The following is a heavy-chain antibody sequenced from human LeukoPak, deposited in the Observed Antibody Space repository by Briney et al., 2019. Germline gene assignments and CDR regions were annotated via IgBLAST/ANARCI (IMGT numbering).Heavy chain of an antibody. CDR3: ARGLTHYYGSGSYPPRY. CDR1: GGSFSGYY. CDR2: INHSGST. J-gene: IGHJ4*02. Sequence: SETLSLTCAVYGGSFSGYYWSWIRQLPGKGLEWIGEINHSGSTNYNPSLKSRVTISVDTSKNQFSLKLSSVTAADTAVYYCARGLTHYYGSGSYPPRYWGQGTVVTVSS. V-gene: IGHV4-34*01. D-gene: IGHD3-10*01.